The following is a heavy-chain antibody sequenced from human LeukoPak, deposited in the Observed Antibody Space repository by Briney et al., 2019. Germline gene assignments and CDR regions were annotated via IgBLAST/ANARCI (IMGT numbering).Heavy chain of an antibody. V-gene: IGHV4-34*01. Sequence: SETLSLTCGVYGGSFSGYHWNWIRQPPGEGLEWIGEINHSGSTNYNPSPKSRVTISSDTSKTQFTLKLTSVTAADTAVYYCARSPSGYRFDSWGQGTLVTVSS. CDR3: ARSPSGYRFDS. J-gene: IGHJ4*02. CDR1: GGSFSGYH. CDR2: INHSGST. D-gene: IGHD3-22*01.